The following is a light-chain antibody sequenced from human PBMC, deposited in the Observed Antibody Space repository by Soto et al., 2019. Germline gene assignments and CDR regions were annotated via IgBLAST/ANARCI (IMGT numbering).Light chain of an antibody. V-gene: IGKV1-39*01. Sequence: DIQMTQSPSSLSASVGDRVTITCRASQSISSYLNWYQQKPGKAPKLLIYAASSLQSGVPSRFSGSGSGTDFTLTISSLQPEYFATYYCQKSYSTPRTFGQGTKLEIK. J-gene: IGKJ2*02. CDR2: AAS. CDR3: QKSYSTPRT. CDR1: QSISSY.